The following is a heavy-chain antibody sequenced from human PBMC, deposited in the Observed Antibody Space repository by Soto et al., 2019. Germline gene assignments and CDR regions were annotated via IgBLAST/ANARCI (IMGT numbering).Heavy chain of an antibody. Sequence: SETLSLTCTVSGCSISSSSSYWGWIRQPPGKGLEWIGSIYYSGSTYYNPSLKSRVTISVDTSKNQFSLKLSSVTAADTAVYYCACIFSGGYGYGFYYYGMDVWGQGTTVT. J-gene: IGHJ6*02. D-gene: IGHD5-18*01. CDR1: GCSISSSSSY. V-gene: IGHV4-39*01. CDR2: IYYSGST. CDR3: ACIFSGGYGYGFYYYGMDV.